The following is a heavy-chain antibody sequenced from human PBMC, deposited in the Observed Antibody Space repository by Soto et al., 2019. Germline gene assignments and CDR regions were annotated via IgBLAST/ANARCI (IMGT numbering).Heavy chain of an antibody. CDR3: ARHDFKDSGSYPDAFDI. D-gene: IGHD1-26*01. J-gene: IGHJ3*02. V-gene: IGHV5-51*01. CDR2: IYPADSDT. CDR1: GFSFPNYW. Sequence: GDSLKISCKGSGFSFPNYWIGWVRQMPGKGLEWMGIIYPADSDTRYSPSFQGQVTISVDKSISTAYLQWSSLGASDTAMYYCARHDFKDSGSYPDAFDIWGQGTMVTVSS.